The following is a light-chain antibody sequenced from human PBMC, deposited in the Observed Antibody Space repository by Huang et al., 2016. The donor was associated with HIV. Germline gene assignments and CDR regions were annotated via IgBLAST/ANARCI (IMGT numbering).Light chain of an antibody. CDR3: QQYNNLPYT. Sequence: DIQMTQSPSSLSASVGDRVTITCQASQDITKFLNWYQEKPGKAPKLLIYDASNLETGVPSKFSGGGSGTYFTLTISSLQPEDFATYYCQQYNNLPYTFGQGTKLEIK. CDR2: DAS. J-gene: IGKJ2*01. CDR1: QDITKF. V-gene: IGKV1-33*01.